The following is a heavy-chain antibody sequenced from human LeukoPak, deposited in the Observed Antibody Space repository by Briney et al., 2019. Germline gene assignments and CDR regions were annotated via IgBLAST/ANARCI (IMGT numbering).Heavy chain of an antibody. J-gene: IGHJ3*02. Sequence: SETLSLTSAVSGFSISRGFSWGWVRQPPGKGLEWMGNIHHSGTTYYSPSLKSRISISSDTSTNQFSLKLRSVTAEDTAVYFCARFDFVWDSYGMDAFDMWGQGTVVTVSS. D-gene: IGHD3-16*01. CDR1: GFSISRGFS. CDR2: IHHSGTT. V-gene: IGHV4-38-2*01. CDR3: ARFDFVWDSYGMDAFDM.